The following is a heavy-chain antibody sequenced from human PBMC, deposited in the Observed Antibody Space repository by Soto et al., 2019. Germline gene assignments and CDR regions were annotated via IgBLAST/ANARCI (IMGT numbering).Heavy chain of an antibody. CDR3: ARRDSSGFPDY. D-gene: IGHD3-22*01. CDR1: GYSFNNNW. CDR2: IHPSDSDT. J-gene: IGHJ4*02. V-gene: IGHV5-51*01. Sequence: GSLKISCKGSGYSFNNNWIGWVRQMPGKGLEWMGIIHPSDSDTRYSPSFQGQVTMSVDKSISTAWLQWSSLKASDTAMYYCARRDSSGFPDYWGQGTLVTVSS.